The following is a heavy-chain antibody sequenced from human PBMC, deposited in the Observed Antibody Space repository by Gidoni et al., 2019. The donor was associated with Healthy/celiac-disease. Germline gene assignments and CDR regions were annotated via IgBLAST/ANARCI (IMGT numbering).Heavy chain of an antibody. D-gene: IGHD6-19*01. CDR1: GFTFSSYD. J-gene: IGHJ4*02. CDR2: IGTAGDT. Sequence: EVQLVESGGGLVQPGGSLRLSCAASGFTFSSYDMHWVRQATGKGLAWVSAIGTAGDTYYPGSVKGRFTISRENAKNSLYLQMNSLRAEDTAVYYCARGISSGWSPYYWGQGTLVTVSS. CDR3: ARGISSGWSPYY. V-gene: IGHV3-13*01.